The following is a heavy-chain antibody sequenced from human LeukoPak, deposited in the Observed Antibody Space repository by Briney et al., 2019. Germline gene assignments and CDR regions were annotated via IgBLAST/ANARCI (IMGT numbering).Heavy chain of an antibody. J-gene: IGHJ4*02. CDR3: AREKPFYDSSGYYYPIAFDY. V-gene: IGHV3-20*04. CDR1: GFTFDDYG. CDR2: INWNGSGA. D-gene: IGHD3-22*01. Sequence: GGSLRLSCAASGFTFDDYGMSWVRQVPGKGLEWVSGINWNGSGAGYADSVKGRFTIARDNAKNSLYLQMNSLRAEDTALYYCAREKPFYDSSGYYYPIAFDYWGQGTLVTVSS.